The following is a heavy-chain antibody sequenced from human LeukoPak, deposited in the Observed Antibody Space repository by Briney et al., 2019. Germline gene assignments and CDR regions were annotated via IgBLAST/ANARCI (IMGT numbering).Heavy chain of an antibody. CDR3: ARAGPVVPAARNHYYYGMDV. Sequence: GGSLRLSCAASGFTFSSYAMHWVRQAPGKGLEWVAVISYDGSNKYYADSVKGRFTISRDNSKNTLYLQMNSLRAEDTAVYYCARAGPVVPAARNHYYYGMDVWGQGTTVTVSS. V-gene: IGHV3-30-3*01. D-gene: IGHD2-2*01. CDR2: ISYDGSNK. CDR1: GFTFSSYA. J-gene: IGHJ6*02.